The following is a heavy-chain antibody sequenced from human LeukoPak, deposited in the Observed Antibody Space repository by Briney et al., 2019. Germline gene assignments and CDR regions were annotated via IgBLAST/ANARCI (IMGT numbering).Heavy chain of an antibody. Sequence: GGSLRLSCAASGLSVSDAWMSWVRQAPGKGLDGVGRIKGEAAGGTIDYVASVKGRFTISRDGAKNTLYLQMNNLKSEDTAVYYCTGPPDWGQGTLVTASS. CDR1: GLSVSDAW. CDR2: IKGEAAGGTI. V-gene: IGHV3-15*01. J-gene: IGHJ4*02. CDR3: TGPPD.